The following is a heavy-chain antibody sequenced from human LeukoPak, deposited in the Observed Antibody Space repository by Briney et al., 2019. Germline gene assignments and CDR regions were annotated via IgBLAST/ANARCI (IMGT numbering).Heavy chain of an antibody. CDR2: ISYDGSNK. CDR1: GFTFDDYG. D-gene: IGHD1-26*01. J-gene: IGHJ4*02. V-gene: IGHV3-30*18. Sequence: GGSLRLSCAASGFTFDDYGMHWVRQAPGKGLEWVAVISYDGSNKYYADSVKGRFTISIDNSKNKLYLQMNSLRAEDTAVYYCAKMEWELRAFDYWGQGTLVTVSS. CDR3: AKMEWELRAFDY.